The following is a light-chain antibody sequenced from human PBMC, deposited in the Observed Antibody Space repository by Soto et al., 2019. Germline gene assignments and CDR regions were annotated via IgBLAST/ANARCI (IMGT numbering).Light chain of an antibody. CDR1: QSVGSS. CDR3: QQYGSSPFA. V-gene: IGKV3-20*01. J-gene: IGKJ5*01. CDR2: GAS. Sequence: EIVMTQSPATVSASPWERATLSCRASQSVGSSLAWYQQKLGQAPRLLIYGASNRATGIPDRFSGSGSGTDFTLTISRLEPEDFAVYYCQQYGSSPFAFGQGTRLEIK.